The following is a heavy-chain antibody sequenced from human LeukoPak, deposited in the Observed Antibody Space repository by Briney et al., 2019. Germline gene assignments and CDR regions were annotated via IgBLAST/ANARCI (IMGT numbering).Heavy chain of an antibody. CDR1: GGTFGSYA. CDR3: AREAFVGDIVVVPAPVVAFDI. Sequence: ASVKVSCKASGGTFGSYAISWVRQAPGQGLEWMGGIIPIFGTANYAQKFQGRVTITTDESTSTAYMELSSLRSEDTAVYYCAREAFVGDIVVVPAPVVAFDIWGQGTMVTVSS. D-gene: IGHD2-2*01. V-gene: IGHV1-69*05. CDR2: IIPIFGTA. J-gene: IGHJ3*02.